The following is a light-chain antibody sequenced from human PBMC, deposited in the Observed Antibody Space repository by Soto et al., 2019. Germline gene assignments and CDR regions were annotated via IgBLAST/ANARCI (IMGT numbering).Light chain of an antibody. Sequence: QSVLTQPPSASGTPGQTVTISCSGGWYNIGKNLGYWYQQLPGTAPKLLIYMTNQRPSGVPDRFSGSKSGSSAFLAVSGLRSEDEAVYYCAAWDDSLSAWVFGGGTKLTVL. CDR1: WYNIGKNL. V-gene: IGLV1-47*01. CDR3: AAWDDSLSAWV. CDR2: MTN. J-gene: IGLJ3*02.